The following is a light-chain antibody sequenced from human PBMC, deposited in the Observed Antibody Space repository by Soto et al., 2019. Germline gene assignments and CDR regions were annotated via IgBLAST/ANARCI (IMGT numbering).Light chain of an antibody. CDR1: QGIRND. Sequence: AIQMTQSPSSLSASVGDRVTITCRASQGIRNDLGWYQQKPGKAPKLLIYAASSLQSGVPSRFSGSGSGTDCTLTLSSLQPEDFATYYCLQDYNYPLTFGQGTKVEIK. CDR2: AAS. J-gene: IGKJ1*01. CDR3: LQDYNYPLT. V-gene: IGKV1-6*01.